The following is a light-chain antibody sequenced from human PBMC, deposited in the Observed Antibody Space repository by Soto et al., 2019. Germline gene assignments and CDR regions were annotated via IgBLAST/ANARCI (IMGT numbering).Light chain of an antibody. V-gene: IGKV3-15*01. Sequence: EIVMTQSPATLSVSPGERATLSCRAGQGVTTNFAWYQQKSGQSPRLLIYDVSIRAPSVPARFSGPGSETDFTLTISGLQSEDSAVYFCQQYNNWPFSFGQGTRLEIK. J-gene: IGKJ5*01. CDR1: QGVTTN. CDR3: QQYNNWPFS. CDR2: DVS.